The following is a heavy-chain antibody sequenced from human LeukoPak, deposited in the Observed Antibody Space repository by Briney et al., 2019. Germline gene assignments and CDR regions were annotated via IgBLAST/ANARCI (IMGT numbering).Heavy chain of an antibody. Sequence: PGGSLRLSCAASGFTFSSYGMHWVRQAPGKGLEWVAFIRYDGSNKYYADSVKGRFTISRDNSKNTLYLQVDSLRAEDTAVYYCARDPSSPAARIGNYYYMDVWGKGTTVTVSS. V-gene: IGHV3-30*02. D-gene: IGHD2-2*01. CDR1: GFTFSSYG. CDR2: IRYDGSNK. CDR3: ARDPSSPAARIGNYYYMDV. J-gene: IGHJ6*03.